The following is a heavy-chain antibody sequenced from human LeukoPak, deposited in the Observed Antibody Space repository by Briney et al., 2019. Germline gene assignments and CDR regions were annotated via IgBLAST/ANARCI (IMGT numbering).Heavy chain of an antibody. CDR1: GFTLRSYE. D-gene: IGHD6-19*01. CDR2: ISSSGSTI. J-gene: IGHJ4*02. Sequence: PGGSLRLSYAASGFTLRSYEMNWVRQAPGKGLEWVSYISSSGSTIYSADSVKGRFTISRDNAKNSLYLQMNSLRAEDTAVYYCAREQWLLREYFDYWGQGTLVTVSS. CDR3: AREQWLLREYFDY. V-gene: IGHV3-48*03.